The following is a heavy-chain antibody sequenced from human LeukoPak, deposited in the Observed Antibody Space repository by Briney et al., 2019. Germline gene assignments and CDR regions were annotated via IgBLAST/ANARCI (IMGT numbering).Heavy chain of an antibody. CDR3: AKSWLRLGGDY. CDR2: MSFDGTHI. CDR1: GFTFSSYA. J-gene: IGHJ4*02. Sequence: QSGGSLRLSCAASGFTFSSYAMHWVRQAPGKGLEWVAVMSFDGTHIYYADSVKGRFTISRDNSKNTLYLQMNSLRAEDTAIYYCAKSWLRLGGDYWGQGTLVTVSS. D-gene: IGHD5-12*01. V-gene: IGHV3-30-3*02.